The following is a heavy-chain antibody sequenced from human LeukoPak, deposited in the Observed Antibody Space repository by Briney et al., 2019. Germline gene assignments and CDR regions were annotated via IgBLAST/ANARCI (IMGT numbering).Heavy chain of an antibody. D-gene: IGHD1-1*01. Sequence: GGSLRLSCAASGFTFSSYAMSWVRQAPGKGLEWVSVIYSGGSTYYADSVKGRFTISRDNSKNTLYLQMNSLRAEDTAVYYCARDSHDIGSYYYYGMDVWGQGTTVTVSS. V-gene: IGHV3-66*01. J-gene: IGHJ6*02. CDR1: GFTFSSYA. CDR2: IYSGGST. CDR3: ARDSHDIGSYYYYGMDV.